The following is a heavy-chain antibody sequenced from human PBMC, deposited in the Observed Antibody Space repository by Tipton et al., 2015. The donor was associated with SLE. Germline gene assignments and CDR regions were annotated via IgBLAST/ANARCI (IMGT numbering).Heavy chain of an antibody. CDR1: GGSFSGYY. Sequence: TLSLTCAVYGGSFSGYYWSWIRQPPGKGLEWIGEINHSGSTNYNPSLKSRVTISVDTSKNQFSLKLSSVTAADTAVYYCARDLSGVDAFDFWGQGTMVTVSS. CDR2: INHSGST. D-gene: IGHD6-19*01. V-gene: IGHV4-34*01. J-gene: IGHJ3*01. CDR3: ARDLSGVDAFDF.